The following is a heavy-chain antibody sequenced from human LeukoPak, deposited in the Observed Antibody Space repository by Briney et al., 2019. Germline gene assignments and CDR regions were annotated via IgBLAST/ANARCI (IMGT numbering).Heavy chain of an antibody. CDR1: GGXVGSYY. CDR2: IYYGGSA. Sequence: SETLSLSCTVSGGXVGSYYWSWIRQSPGKGLEWIGYIYYGGSANYNPSLKSRATISIDRSKNQFSLKLSSLTAADTGVYYCARHGSSYSFDYWGQGTLVTVSS. D-gene: IGHD6-13*01. J-gene: IGHJ4*02. CDR3: ARHGSSYSFDY. V-gene: IGHV4-59*08.